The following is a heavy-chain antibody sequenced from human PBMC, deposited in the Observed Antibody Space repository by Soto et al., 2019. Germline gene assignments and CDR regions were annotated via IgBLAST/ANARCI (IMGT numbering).Heavy chain of an antibody. J-gene: IGHJ6*02. CDR3: ARDEYSSSGDYYYGMDV. CDR2: IIPIFGTA. D-gene: IGHD6-6*01. CDR1: GGTFSSYA. V-gene: IGHV1-69*13. Sequence: SVKVSCKASGGTFSSYAISWVRQAPGQGLEWMGGIIPIFGTANYAQKFQGRVTITADESTSTAYVELSSLRSEDTAVYYCARDEYSSSGDYYYGMDVWGQGTTVTVSS.